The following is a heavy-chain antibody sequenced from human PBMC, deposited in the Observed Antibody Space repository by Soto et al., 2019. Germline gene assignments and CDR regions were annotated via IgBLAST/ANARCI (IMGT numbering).Heavy chain of an antibody. V-gene: IGHV4-59*08. J-gene: IGHJ3*02. CDR2: IYYSGST. CDR1: GGSISSYY. D-gene: IGHD1-26*01. Sequence: QVQLQESGPGLVKPSETLSLTCTVSGGSISSYYWSWIRQPPGKGLEWIGYIYYSGSTNYNPSLMSGVTISVDTARDQFSLMLSSVTAADTAVYYCARRWGYAFDIWGQGTMVTVSS. CDR3: ARRWGYAFDI.